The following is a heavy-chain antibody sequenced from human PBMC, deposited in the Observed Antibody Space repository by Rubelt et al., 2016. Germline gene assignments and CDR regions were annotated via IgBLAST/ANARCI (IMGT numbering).Heavy chain of an antibody. CDR3: ARGGRGYDYGDY. CDR1: GGSFSGYY. J-gene: IGHJ4*02. V-gene: IGHV4-34*01. CDR2: INHSGST. D-gene: IGHD5-12*01. Sequence: QVQLQQWGAGLLKPSETLSLTCAVYGGSFSGYYWSWIRQPPGKGLEWIGEINHSGSTNYNPSLKSRVTISVDTSKKQFSLKLSSVTAADTAVYYCARGGRGYDYGDYWGQGTLVTVSS.